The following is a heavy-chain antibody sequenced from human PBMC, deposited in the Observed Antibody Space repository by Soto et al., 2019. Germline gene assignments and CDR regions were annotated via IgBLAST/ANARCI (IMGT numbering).Heavy chain of an antibody. CDR1: GYTFTSYD. CDR3: ARGTFSSGSRYRINNWFDP. V-gene: IGHV1-8*01. Sequence: ASVKVSCKASGYTFTSYDINWVRQATGQGLEWMGWMNPNSGNTGYAQKFQGRVTMTRNTSLSTANMELGSLGSEDTSVYYCARGTFSSGSRYRINNWFDPWGQGTLVTVSS. D-gene: IGHD6-25*01. J-gene: IGHJ5*02. CDR2: MNPNSGNT.